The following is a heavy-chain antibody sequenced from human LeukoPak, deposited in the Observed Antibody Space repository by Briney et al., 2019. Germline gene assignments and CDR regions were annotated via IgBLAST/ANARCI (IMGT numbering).Heavy chain of an antibody. J-gene: IGHJ4*02. CDR2: INPNSGGT. Sequence: ASVKVSCKASGYTFTGYYMHWVRQAPGQGLEWMGWINPNSGGTNYAQKFQGRVTMTRDTSISTAYMELSRLRSDDTAVYYCARVRAAAGIYGYWGQGTLVTVSS. D-gene: IGHD6-13*01. V-gene: IGHV1-2*02. CDR1: GYTFTGYY. CDR3: ARVRAAAGIYGY.